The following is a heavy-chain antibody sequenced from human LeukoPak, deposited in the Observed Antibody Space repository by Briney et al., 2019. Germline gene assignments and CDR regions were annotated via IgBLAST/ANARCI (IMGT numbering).Heavy chain of an antibody. CDR2: ISPSGTDI. J-gene: IGHJ4*02. D-gene: IGHD3-3*01. CDR1: GFTFTDTY. CDR3: ARDTYYDFWSGYSITPYYFDY. Sequence: GGSLRLSCAVSGFTFTDTYMTWIRQAPGKGLESLSYISPSGTDISYADSVKGRFTISRDNAKNSLYLQMNSLRAEDTAVYYCARDTYYDFWSGYSITPYYFDYWGQGTLVTVSS. V-gene: IGHV3-11*04.